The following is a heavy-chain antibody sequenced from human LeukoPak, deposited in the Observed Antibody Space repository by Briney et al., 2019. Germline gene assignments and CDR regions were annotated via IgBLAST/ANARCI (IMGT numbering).Heavy chain of an antibody. CDR2: INHSGST. J-gene: IGHJ5*02. Sequence: SETLSLTCAVYGGSFSGYYWSWIRQPPGEGLEWIGEINHSGSTNYNLSLKSRLTISVDTSKNQFSLKLSSVTAADTAVYYCARGPVAAAGTFDPWGQGTLVTVSS. CDR3: ARGPVAAAGTFDP. CDR1: GGSFSGYY. D-gene: IGHD6-13*01. V-gene: IGHV4-34*01.